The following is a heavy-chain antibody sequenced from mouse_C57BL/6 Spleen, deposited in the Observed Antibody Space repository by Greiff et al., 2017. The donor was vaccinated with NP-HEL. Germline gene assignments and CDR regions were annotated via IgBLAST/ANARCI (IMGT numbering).Heavy chain of an antibody. D-gene: IGHD1-1*01. CDR3: ARHAPYLDYYGSSYDAMDY. Sequence: VQGVESGPGLVAPSQSLSITCTVSGFSLTSYGVHWVRQPPGKGLEWLVVIWSDGSTTYNSALKSRLSISKDNSKRQVFLKMNSLQTDDKTMYYGARHAPYLDYYGSSYDAMDYWGQGTSVTVSS. CDR1: GFSLTSYG. CDR2: IWSDGST. V-gene: IGHV2-6-1*01. J-gene: IGHJ4*01.